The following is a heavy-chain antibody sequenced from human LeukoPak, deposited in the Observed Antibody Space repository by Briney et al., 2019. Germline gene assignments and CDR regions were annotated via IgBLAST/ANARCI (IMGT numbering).Heavy chain of an antibody. CDR1: GFTFSSYS. D-gene: IGHD2-2*01. Sequence: GGSLRLSCAASGFTFSSYSMNWVRQAPGKGLEWVSSISSSSSYIYYADSVKGRFTISRDNAKNSLYLQMNSLRAEDTAVYYCARGAGYCSSTNCHLWFDYWGQGALVTVSS. J-gene: IGHJ4*02. V-gene: IGHV3-21*01. CDR2: ISSSSSYI. CDR3: ARGAGYCSSTNCHLWFDY.